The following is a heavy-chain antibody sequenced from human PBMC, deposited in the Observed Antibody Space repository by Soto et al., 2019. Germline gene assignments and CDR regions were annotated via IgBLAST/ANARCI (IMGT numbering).Heavy chain of an antibody. CDR3: ARGPGRKYYDLWSGYYRYMAV. CDR1: GYTFTSYD. D-gene: IGHD3-3*01. CDR2: MNPNSGNT. Sequence: ASVKVSCKASGYTFTSYDINWVRQATGQGIEWMGWMNPNSGNTGYAQKFQGRVTMTRNTSISTAYMELSSLRSEDTAVYYCARGPGRKYYDLWSGYYRYMAVWGKGTTVTVSS. V-gene: IGHV1-8*01. J-gene: IGHJ6*03.